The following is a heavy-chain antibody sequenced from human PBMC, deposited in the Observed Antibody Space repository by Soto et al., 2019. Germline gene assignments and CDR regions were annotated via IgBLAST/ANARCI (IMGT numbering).Heavy chain of an antibody. CDR2: ISSSSSYI. Sequence: EVQLVESGGGLVKPGGSLRLSCAASGFTFSSYSMNWVRQAPGKGLEWVSSISSSSSYIYYADSVKGRFTISRDNAKNSQYLQMNSLRDEDTAVYYCATNIVLVPAAIRDYWGQGTLVTVSS. D-gene: IGHD2-2*01. J-gene: IGHJ4*02. V-gene: IGHV3-21*01. CDR3: ATNIVLVPAAIRDY. CDR1: GFTFSSYS.